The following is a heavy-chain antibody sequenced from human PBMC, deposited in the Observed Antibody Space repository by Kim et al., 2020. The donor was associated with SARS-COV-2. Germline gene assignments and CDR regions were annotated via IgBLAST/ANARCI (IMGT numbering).Heavy chain of an antibody. CDR1: GFTFTTYT. CDR3: AKELRAATQTTGGDLFCS. CDR2: IRCGGGST. Sequence: GGSLRLSCVASGFTFTTYTMNWVRQAPGKGLEWVSGIRCGGGSTYYADSVKGRFTISRDSSKNTLYLQMNSLRVEDTAVYYCAKELRAATQTTGGDLFCSWGQGTLVTVSS. D-gene: IGHD6-25*01. J-gene: IGHJ5*02. V-gene: IGHV3-23*01.